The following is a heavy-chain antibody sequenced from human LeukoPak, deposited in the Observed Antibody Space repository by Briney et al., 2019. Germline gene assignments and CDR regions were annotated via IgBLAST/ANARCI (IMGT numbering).Heavy chain of an antibody. D-gene: IGHD6-6*01. CDR2: IYYSGST. CDR1: GGSISSSSYF. J-gene: IGHJ4*02. CDR3: ARRGIAARLLYYFDY. Sequence: ETLSLTCTVSGGSISSSSYFWGWIRQPPGKGLEWIGSIYYSGSTYYNPSLKSRVTISVDTSKNQFSLKLSSVTAADTAVYYCARRGIAARLLYYFDYWGQGTLVTVSS. V-gene: IGHV4-39*01.